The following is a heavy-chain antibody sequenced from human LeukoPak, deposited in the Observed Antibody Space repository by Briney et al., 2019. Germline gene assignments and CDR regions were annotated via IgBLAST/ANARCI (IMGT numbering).Heavy chain of an antibody. CDR1: GYTFTGYY. CDR2: INPDSGGT. V-gene: IGHV1-2*02. Sequence: ASVKVSRKASGYTFTGYYMHWVRQAPGQGLEWMGWINPDSGGTNYVQKFQGRVTMTRDTSISTAYMELSRLRSDDTAVYYCARDLGYYYDSSGYSPIDYWGQGTLVTVSS. D-gene: IGHD3-22*01. J-gene: IGHJ4*02. CDR3: ARDLGYYYDSSGYSPIDY.